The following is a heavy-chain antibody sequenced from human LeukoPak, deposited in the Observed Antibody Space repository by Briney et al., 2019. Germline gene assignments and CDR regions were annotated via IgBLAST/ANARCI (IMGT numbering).Heavy chain of an antibody. CDR3: ARGGYCSSTSCYDYGRDYYYGMDV. CDR2: IIPIFGTA. D-gene: IGHD2-2*01. Sequence: GASVKVSCKASGGTFSSYAISLVRQAPGQGLEWMGGIIPIFGTANYAQKFQGRVTITADESTSTAYMELSSLRSEDTAVYYCARGGYCSSTSCYDYGRDYYYGMDVWGKGTTVTVSS. V-gene: IGHV1-69*13. CDR1: GGTFSSYA. J-gene: IGHJ6*04.